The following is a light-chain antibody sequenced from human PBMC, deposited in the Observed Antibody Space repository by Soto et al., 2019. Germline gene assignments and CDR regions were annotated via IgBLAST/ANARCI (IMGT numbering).Light chain of an antibody. V-gene: IGKV3D-20*02. CDR2: GAS. Sequence: EIVLTQSPGTLSFSPGERATLSCRVSQSVSSSYLAWYQQKPGQAPRLLIYGASSRATGIPDRFSGSGSGTDFTLTISRLEPEDFAVYYCQQRQYWPPITFGQGTRLEI. J-gene: IGKJ5*01. CDR3: QQRQYWPPIT. CDR1: QSVSSSY.